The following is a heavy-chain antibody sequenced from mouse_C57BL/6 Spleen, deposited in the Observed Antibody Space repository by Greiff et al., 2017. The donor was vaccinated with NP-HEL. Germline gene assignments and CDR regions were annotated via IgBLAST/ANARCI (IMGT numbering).Heavy chain of an antibody. V-gene: IGHV1-82*01. CDR2: IYPGDGDT. CDR1: GYAFSSSW. Sequence: VQLQQSGPELVKPGASVKISCKASGYAFSSSWMNWVKQRPGKGLEWIGRIYPGDGDTNYNGKFKGKATLTADKSSSTAYMQLSSLTSEDSAVYFCARSGDGYLYWYFDVWGTGTTVTVSS. D-gene: IGHD2-3*01. J-gene: IGHJ1*03. CDR3: ARSGDGYLYWYFDV.